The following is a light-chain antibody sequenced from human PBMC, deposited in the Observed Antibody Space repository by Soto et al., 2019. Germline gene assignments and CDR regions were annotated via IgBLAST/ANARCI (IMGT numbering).Light chain of an antibody. CDR2: YDD. J-gene: IGLJ3*02. CDR1: SSNIGNNA. V-gene: IGLV1-36*01. Sequence: QSVLTQPPSVSEAPWQRVTISCSGSSSNIGNNAVNWYQQLPGKAPKLIIYYDDLLPSGVSDRFSGSKSDTSASLAISGLQSEDEAAYSCAVWDDSLNGWVFGGGTKLTVL. CDR3: AVWDDSLNGWV.